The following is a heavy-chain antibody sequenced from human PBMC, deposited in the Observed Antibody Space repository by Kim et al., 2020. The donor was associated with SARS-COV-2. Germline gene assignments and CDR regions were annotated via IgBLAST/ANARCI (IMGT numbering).Heavy chain of an antibody. CDR1: GYTFTSYG. CDR3: ALGRGSGSYYNPDFFY. CDR2: ISAYNGNT. V-gene: IGHV1-18*04. Sequence: ASVKVSCKASGYTFTSYGIGWVRQAPGQGLEWMGWISAYNGNTNYAQKLQGRVTMTTDTSTSTAYMELRSLRSDDTAVYYCALGRGSGSYYNPDFFYWGQGTLVTVSS. D-gene: IGHD3-10*01. J-gene: IGHJ4*02.